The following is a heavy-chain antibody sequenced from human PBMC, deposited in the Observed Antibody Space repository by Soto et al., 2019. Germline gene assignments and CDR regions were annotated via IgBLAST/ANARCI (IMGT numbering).Heavy chain of an antibody. V-gene: IGHV4-59*01. CDR3: ARGSGNPFDY. CDR1: GGSMNTYY. J-gene: IGHJ4*02. Sequence: SETLSLTCSVSGGSMNTYYWGWIRQPPGKGLEWIGYIYSSGSTNYKLSLKSRVVFSVDTSKNQFSLKLSSVTAADTAVYYCARGSGNPFDYWGQGTLVTVSS. CDR2: IYSSGST. D-gene: IGHD2-15*01.